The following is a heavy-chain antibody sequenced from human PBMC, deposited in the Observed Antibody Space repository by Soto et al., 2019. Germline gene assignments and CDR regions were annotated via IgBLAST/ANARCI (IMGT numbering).Heavy chain of an antibody. Sequence: QVQVKESGPGLVKPSETLSLTCTVSGGSITDYSWSWIRQSAGKGLEWLGRISINGNSHYHPSLRSRVTMSIETSKNQFSLNLRSVTAAYTAVYYCARESGDNWTYEVDWGQGNLVTVSS. J-gene: IGHJ4*02. CDR3: ARESGDNWTYEVD. CDR2: ISINGNS. CDR1: GGSITDYS. V-gene: IGHV4-4*07. D-gene: IGHD1-7*01.